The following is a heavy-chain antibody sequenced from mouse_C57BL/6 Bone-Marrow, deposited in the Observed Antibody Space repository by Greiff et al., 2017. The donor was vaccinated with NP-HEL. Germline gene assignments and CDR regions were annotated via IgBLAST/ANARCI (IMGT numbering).Heavy chain of an antibody. D-gene: IGHD2-1*01. J-gene: IGHJ4*01. CDR2: IYPRSGNT. CDR1: GYTFTSYG. CDR3: ARWGYGNYGYYAMDY. Sequence: VKVVESGAELARPGASVKLSCKASGYTFTSYGISWVKQRTGQGLEWIGEIYPRSGNTYYNEKFKGKATLTADKSSSTAYMELRSLTSEDSAVYFCARWGYGNYGYYAMDYWGQGTSVTVSS. V-gene: IGHV1-81*01.